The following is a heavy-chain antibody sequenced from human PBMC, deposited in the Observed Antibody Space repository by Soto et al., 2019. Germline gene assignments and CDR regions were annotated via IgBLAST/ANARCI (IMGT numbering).Heavy chain of an antibody. V-gene: IGHV3-15*07. Sequence: GGSLRLSCAASGFTFSNAWMNWVRQAPGKGLEWVGRIKSKTDGGTTDYAAPVKGRFTISRDDLKNTLYLQMNSLKTEDTAVYYCSFRNSTSHQSNDYWGQGTLVTVSS. CDR1: GFTFSNAW. CDR2: IKSKTDGGTT. D-gene: IGHD2-2*01. J-gene: IGHJ4*02. CDR3: SFRNSTSHQSNDY.